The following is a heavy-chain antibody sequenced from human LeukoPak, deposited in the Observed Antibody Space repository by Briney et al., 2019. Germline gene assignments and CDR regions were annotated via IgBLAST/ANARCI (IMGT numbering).Heavy chain of an antibody. CDR3: ARDYYYDSSGYYYHAFDI. J-gene: IGHJ3*02. V-gene: IGHV4-4*02. Sequence: SETLSLTCAVSGGSISSTNWWSWVRPPPGKGLEWLGEIYHSGSTNYNPSLKSRVTISVDKSKNQFSLKLSSVTAADTAVYYCARDYYYDSSGYYYHAFDIWGQGTMVTVSS. CDR1: GGSISSTNW. D-gene: IGHD3-22*01. CDR2: IYHSGST.